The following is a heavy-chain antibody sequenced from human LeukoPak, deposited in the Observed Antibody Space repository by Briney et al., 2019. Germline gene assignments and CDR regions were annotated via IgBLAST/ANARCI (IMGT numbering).Heavy chain of an antibody. V-gene: IGHV3-7*01. CDR2: IKKDGSEK. CDR1: GFTFSNNW. Sequence: GGSLRLSCAASGFTFSNNWMSWVRQAPGKGLECVANIKKDGSEKYYINSVKGRFTISRDNAKNSLYLQMDSLRVEDTALYYCVKDAGTAWGQGTLVTVSS. D-gene: IGHD2-8*02. CDR3: VKDAGTA. J-gene: IGHJ5*02.